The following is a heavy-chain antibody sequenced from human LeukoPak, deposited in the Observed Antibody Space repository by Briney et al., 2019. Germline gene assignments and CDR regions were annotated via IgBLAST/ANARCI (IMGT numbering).Heavy chain of an antibody. CDR2: IYPGDSDV. D-gene: IGHD6-13*01. V-gene: IGHV5-51*01. J-gene: IGHJ4*02. CDR3: ARPAVSRSSWSPFDY. CDR1: GYSFISYW. Sequence: GESLKISCKASGYSFISYWLAWVRQMPGKGLEWMGIIYPGDSDVRYSPSFQGQVTFSVDKSITTAYLQWSSLKASDTATYSCARPAVSRSSWSPFDYWGQGTLVTVSS.